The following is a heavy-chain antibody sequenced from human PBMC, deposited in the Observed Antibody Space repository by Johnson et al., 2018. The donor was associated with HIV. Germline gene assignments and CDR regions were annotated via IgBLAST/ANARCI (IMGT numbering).Heavy chain of an antibody. CDR1: GFTFSSYA. J-gene: IGHJ3*02. Sequence: QVQLVESGGGVVQPGRSLRLSCAASGFTFSSYAMHWVRQAPGKGLAWVAVISYDGSNKYYADSVKGRFTISRDNSKNTLYLQMNSLRAEDTAVYYCARVRFSGITIFGWDDAFDIWGQGTMVTVSS. CDR2: ISYDGSNK. CDR3: ARVRFSGITIFGWDDAFDI. V-gene: IGHV3-30*04. D-gene: IGHD3-3*01.